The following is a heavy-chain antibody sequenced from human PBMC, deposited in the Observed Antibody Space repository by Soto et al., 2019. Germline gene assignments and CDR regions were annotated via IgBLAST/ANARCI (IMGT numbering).Heavy chain of an antibody. Sequence: GGSLRLSGAASGFTFSSYSMNWVRQAPGKGLEWVSYISSSSSTIYYADSVKGRFTISRDNAKNSLYLQMNSLRDEDTAVYSCARPEYSSSSYGMDVWGQGTTVTVSS. D-gene: IGHD6-6*01. CDR3: ARPEYSSSSYGMDV. CDR2: ISSSSSTI. J-gene: IGHJ6*02. CDR1: GFTFSSYS. V-gene: IGHV3-48*02.